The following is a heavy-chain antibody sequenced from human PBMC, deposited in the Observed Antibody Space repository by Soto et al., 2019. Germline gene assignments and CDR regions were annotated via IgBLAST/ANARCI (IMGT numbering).Heavy chain of an antibody. CDR2: INSDGSTT. D-gene: IGHD6-19*01. J-gene: IGHJ4*02. CDR1: GFTFSNHW. Sequence: EVQLVESGGGLVQPGGSLRLSCAASGFTFSNHWMHWVRQAPGKGLEWVSRINSDGSTTTYADSVKGRITIFRHNAKNTLYLRLNSPRDEGTALYYCARGYSSGPDYWVQGTLVTVSS. CDR3: ARGYSSGPDY. V-gene: IGHV3-74*01.